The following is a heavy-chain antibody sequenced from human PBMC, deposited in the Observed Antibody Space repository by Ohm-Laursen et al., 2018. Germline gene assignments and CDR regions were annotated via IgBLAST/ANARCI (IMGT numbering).Heavy chain of an antibody. J-gene: IGHJ4*02. Sequence: SLRLSCAASGFSLSDYGMHWVRQAPGKGLQWVAVISFDGSKACYADSVKGRFTISRDKSKNTLYLQMNSLKSEDTAAYHCAKERSSGEIEYWGQGTLVTVSS. V-gene: IGHV3-30*18. D-gene: IGHD2-15*01. CDR2: ISFDGSKA. CDR1: GFSLSDYG. CDR3: AKERSSGEIEY.